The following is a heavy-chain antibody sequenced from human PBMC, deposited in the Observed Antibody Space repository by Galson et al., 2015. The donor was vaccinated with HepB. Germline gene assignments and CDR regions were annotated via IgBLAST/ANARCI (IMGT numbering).Heavy chain of an antibody. D-gene: IGHD2-8*01. J-gene: IGHJ6*03. CDR3: AKDMVYYYYMDV. Sequence: SLRVSCAASGFTFSSYGMHWVRQAPGKGLEWVAVISYDGSNKYYADSVKGRFTISRDNSKNTLYLQMNSLRAEDTAVYYCAKDMVYYYYMDVWGKGTTVTVSS. CDR2: ISYDGSNK. V-gene: IGHV3-30*18. CDR1: GFTFSSYG.